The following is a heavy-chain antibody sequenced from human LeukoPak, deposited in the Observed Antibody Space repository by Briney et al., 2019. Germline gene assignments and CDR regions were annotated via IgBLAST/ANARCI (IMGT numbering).Heavy chain of an antibody. CDR1: GGSISSYY. CDR3: VRGLDSSSYVDS. D-gene: IGHD6-13*01. Sequence: PSETLSLTCTVSGGSISSYYWSWIRQPPGKGLEWIWYIYYSGSTYYSPSLKSRLIMSVDTSKNQFSLKLSFVTAADTALYYFVRGLDSSSYVDSWGQGTLVTVSS. V-gene: IGHV4-59*04. CDR2: IYYSGST. J-gene: IGHJ4*02.